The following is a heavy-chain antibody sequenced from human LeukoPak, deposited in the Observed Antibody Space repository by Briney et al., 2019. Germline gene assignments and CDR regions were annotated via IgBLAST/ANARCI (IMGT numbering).Heavy chain of an antibody. CDR2: INHSGST. D-gene: IGHD3-3*01. CDR1: GGSISNYY. V-gene: IGHV4-34*01. CDR3: ARGPASTIFGVVIKNRFDY. Sequence: SETLSLTCTVSGGSISNYYWSWIRQPPGKGLEWIGEINHSGSTNYNPSLKSRVTISVDTSKNQFSLKLSSVTAADTAVYYCARGPASTIFGVVIKNRFDYWGQGTLVTVSS. J-gene: IGHJ4*02.